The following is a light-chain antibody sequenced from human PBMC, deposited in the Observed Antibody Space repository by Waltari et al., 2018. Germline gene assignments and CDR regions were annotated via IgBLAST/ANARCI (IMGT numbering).Light chain of an antibody. CDR3: QQYNHWPPWT. CDR2: DAS. Sequence: VMTHSPGTLSVSPGGTVTLSCRASQGLNTKLAWYQKKPGQPPRLLIYDASTRATGVPARFSGSGSGTDFILTISRLQSEDCAVYYCQQYNHWPPWTFGPGTRVEIK. CDR1: QGLNTK. J-gene: IGKJ1*01. V-gene: IGKV3-15*01.